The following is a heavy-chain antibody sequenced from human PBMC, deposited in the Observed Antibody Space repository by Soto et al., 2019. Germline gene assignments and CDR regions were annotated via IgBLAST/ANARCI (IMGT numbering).Heavy chain of an antibody. CDR3: ARARFSTSPMDV. V-gene: IGHV5-51*01. CDR1: GYSLSTYW. CDR2: IYPGDSDT. D-gene: IGHD2-2*01. Sequence: GESLKISCQGSGYSLSTYWIGWVRQTPEKGLEWMGVIYPGDSDTKYSPSFQGQVTISADDSITTAYLQWSTLKASDTAIYFCARARFSTSPMDVWGQGTSVTVSS. J-gene: IGHJ6*02.